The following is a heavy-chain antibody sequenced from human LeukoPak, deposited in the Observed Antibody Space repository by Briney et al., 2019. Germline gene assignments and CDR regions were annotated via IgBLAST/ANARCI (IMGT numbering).Heavy chain of an antibody. Sequence: KTSETLSLTCAVYGGSFSGYYWSWIRQPPGKGLEWIGEINHSGSTNYNPSLKSRVTISVDTSKNQFSLKLSSVTAADTAVYYCARSVVVTAIRFAPDYWGQGTLVTVSS. J-gene: IGHJ4*02. CDR3: ARSVVVTAIRFAPDY. CDR2: INHSGST. V-gene: IGHV4-34*01. CDR1: GGSFSGYY. D-gene: IGHD2-21*02.